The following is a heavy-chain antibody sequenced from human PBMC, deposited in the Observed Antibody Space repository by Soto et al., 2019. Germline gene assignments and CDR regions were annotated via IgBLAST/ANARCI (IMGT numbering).Heavy chain of an antibody. Sequence: SETLSLTCTVSGGSISSFYWSWIRQPPGKGLEWIGYVSYSVSTNYNPSLKSRVTISVDTSKNQFSLKLSSVTAADTAVYFCARGGRMATTPFDYWGQGTLVTVSS. V-gene: IGHV4-59*01. CDR1: GGSISSFY. D-gene: IGHD5-12*01. CDR3: ARGGRMATTPFDY. CDR2: VSYSVST. J-gene: IGHJ4*02.